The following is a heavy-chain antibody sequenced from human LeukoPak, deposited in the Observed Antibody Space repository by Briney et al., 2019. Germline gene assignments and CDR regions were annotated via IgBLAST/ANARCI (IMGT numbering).Heavy chain of an antibody. CDR3: ARGSQSLGYCSGGSCRAKIFDY. D-gene: IGHD2-15*01. CDR1: GGSISNYY. Sequence: PSETLSLTCTVSGGSISNYYWSWIRQPAGTGLEWIGRIYSSGTTIYNPSLKSRVTMSVDTSKNQFSLKLSSVTAADTAVYYCARGSQSLGYCSGGSCRAKIFDYWGQGTLVTVSS. J-gene: IGHJ4*02. V-gene: IGHV4-4*07. CDR2: IYSSGTT.